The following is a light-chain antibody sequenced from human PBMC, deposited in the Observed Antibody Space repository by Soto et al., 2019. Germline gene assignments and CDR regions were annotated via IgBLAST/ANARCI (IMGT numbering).Light chain of an antibody. V-gene: IGKV1-17*03. CDR2: AAS. J-gene: IGKJ1*01. Sequence: DIQMTQSPSAMSASVADGVTITCRARPGISNYLAWFQQKPGKVPKRLIYAASTLQTGVPSRFSGSGSWTDFTLTISYLQSEDFGTYYCQQFYNYPRTFGQGTKVDIK. CDR1: PGISNY. CDR3: QQFYNYPRT.